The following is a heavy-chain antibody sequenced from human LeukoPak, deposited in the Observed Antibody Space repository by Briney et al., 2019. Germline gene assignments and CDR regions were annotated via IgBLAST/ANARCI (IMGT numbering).Heavy chain of an antibody. D-gene: IGHD3-3*01. V-gene: IGHV1-69*04. CDR2: IIPILGIA. CDR3: ARDSVAYYDFWSGYYATLGC. Sequence: GASVKVSCKASGGTFSSYAISWVRQAPGQGLEWMGRIIPILGIANYAQKFQGRVTITADKSTSTAYMELSSLRSEDTAVYYCARDSVAYYDFWSGYYATLGCWGQGTLVTVSS. CDR1: GGTFSSYA. J-gene: IGHJ4*02.